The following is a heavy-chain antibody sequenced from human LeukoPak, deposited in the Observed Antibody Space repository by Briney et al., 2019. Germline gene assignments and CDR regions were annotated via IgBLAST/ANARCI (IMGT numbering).Heavy chain of an antibody. V-gene: IGHV3-30-3*01. CDR2: ISYDGSNK. CDR1: GFTFSSYA. J-gene: IGHJ4*02. CDR3: AKGLPGPYSSSSVGDY. D-gene: IGHD6-6*01. Sequence: GGSLRLPCAASGFTFSSYAMHWVRQAPGKGLEWVAVISYDGSNKYYADSVKGRFTISRDNSKNTLYLQMNSLRAEDTAVYYCAKGLPGPYSSSSVGDYWGQGTLVTVSS.